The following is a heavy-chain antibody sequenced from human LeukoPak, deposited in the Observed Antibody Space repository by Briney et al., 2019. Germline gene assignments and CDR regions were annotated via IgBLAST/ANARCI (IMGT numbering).Heavy chain of an antibody. CDR2: IYYSGST. Sequence: SETLSLTCTVSGGSISSSSYYWGWIRQPPGKGLEWIGSIYYSGSTYYNPSLKSRVTISVDTSKNQFSLKLSSVTAADTAVYYCQITMIVVVTGRRDYWGQGTLVTVSS. V-gene: IGHV4-39*01. J-gene: IGHJ4*02. D-gene: IGHD3-22*01. CDR1: GGSISSSSYY. CDR3: QITMIVVVTGRRDY.